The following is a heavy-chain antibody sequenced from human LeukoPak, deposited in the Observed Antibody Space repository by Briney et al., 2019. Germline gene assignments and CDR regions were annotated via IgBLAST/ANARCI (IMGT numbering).Heavy chain of an antibody. CDR1: GGSISSYY. J-gene: IGHJ4*02. D-gene: IGHD6-19*01. V-gene: IGHV4-59*01. Sequence: SETLSLTCTVSGGSISSYYWSWIRQPPGKGLEWIGYIYYSGSTNYNPSLKGRVTISVDTSKNQFSLKLSSVTAADTAVYYCARERDIGSGWYYWGQGTLVTVSS. CDR2: IYYSGST. CDR3: ARERDIGSGWYY.